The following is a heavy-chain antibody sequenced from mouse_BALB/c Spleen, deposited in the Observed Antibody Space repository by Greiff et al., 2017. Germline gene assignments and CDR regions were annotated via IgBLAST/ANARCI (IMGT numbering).Heavy chain of an antibody. CDR3: TRGYYGSSYFDY. D-gene: IGHD1-1*01. CDR2: IYPGNSDT. V-gene: IGHV1-5*01. J-gene: IGHJ2*01. Sequence: VQLQQSGTVLARPGASVKMSCKASGYTFTSYWMHWVKQRPGQGLEWIGAIYPGNSDTSYNQKFKGKAKLTAVTSTSTAYMELSSLTNEDSAVYYCTRGYYGSSYFDYWGQGTTLTVSS. CDR1: GYTFTSYW.